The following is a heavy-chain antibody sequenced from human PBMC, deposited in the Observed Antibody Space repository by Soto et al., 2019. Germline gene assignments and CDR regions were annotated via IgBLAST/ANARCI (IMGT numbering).Heavy chain of an antibody. J-gene: IGHJ6*02. CDR3: AREYEPYYYYGMDV. CDR2: ISYDGSNK. V-gene: IGHV3-30-3*01. Sequence: QVQLVESGGGVVQPGRSLRLSCAASGFTFSSYAMHWVRQAPGKGLEWVAVISYDGSNKYYADSVKGRFTISRDNSKNTLYLQMNSLRAEDTAVYYCAREYEPYYYYGMDVWGQGTTVTVSS. CDR1: GFTFSSYA. D-gene: IGHD3-3*01.